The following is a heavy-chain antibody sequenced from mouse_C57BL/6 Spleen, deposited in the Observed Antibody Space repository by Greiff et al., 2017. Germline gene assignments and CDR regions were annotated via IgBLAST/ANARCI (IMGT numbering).Heavy chain of an antibody. J-gene: IGHJ1*03. CDR1: GYTFTDYY. D-gene: IGHD1-1*01. V-gene: IGHV1-76*01. CDR3: ARWAYGSNWYFDV. Sequence: LVESGAELVRPGASVKLSCKASGYTFTDYYINWVKQRPGQGLEWIARIYPGSGNTYYNEKFKGKATLTAEKSSSTAYMQLSSLTSEDSAVYFCARWAYGSNWYFDVWGTGTTVTVSS. CDR2: IYPGSGNT.